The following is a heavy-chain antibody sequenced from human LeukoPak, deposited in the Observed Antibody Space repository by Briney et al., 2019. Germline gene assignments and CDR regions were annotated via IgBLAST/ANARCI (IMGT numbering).Heavy chain of an antibody. D-gene: IGHD6-19*01. CDR2: ISSSSSHT. Sequence: GSLRLSCAASGFTFSDYYMSWIRQAPGKGLEWVSYISSSSSHTNYADSVKGRFTISRDNAKNSLYLQMSSLRAEDTAVYYCARALHSSGWYFDYWGQGTLVTVSS. CDR3: ARALHSSGWYFDY. J-gene: IGHJ4*02. CDR1: GFTFSDYY. V-gene: IGHV3-11*06.